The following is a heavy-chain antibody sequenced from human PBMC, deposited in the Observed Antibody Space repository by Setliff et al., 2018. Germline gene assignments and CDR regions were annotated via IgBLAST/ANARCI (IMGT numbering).Heavy chain of an antibody. Sequence: SVKVSCKTSGGTFSSNAISWVRQAPGQGLEWVGGIVPLLGVANSAKQFLGRVAITADESTNTVYMELGGLKSDDTAVYYCAKSATAFFHFNFWGQGTLVTVSS. CDR3: AKSATAFFHFNF. V-gene: IGHV1-69*10. J-gene: IGHJ4*02. CDR2: IVPLLGVA. CDR1: GGTFSSNA. D-gene: IGHD2-21*02.